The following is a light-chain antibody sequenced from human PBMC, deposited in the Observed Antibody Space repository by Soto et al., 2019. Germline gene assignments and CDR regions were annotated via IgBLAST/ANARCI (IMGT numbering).Light chain of an antibody. CDR2: GNS. CDR1: SSNIGAGYD. Sequence: HSVLTQPPSVSGAPGQRVTISCTGSSSNIGAGYDVHWYQQLPGTAPKLFIFGNSNRPSGVPDRFSGSKSGTSASLAITGLQAEDEADYYCQSYDSSLSGWVFGGGTKLTVL. J-gene: IGLJ3*02. CDR3: QSYDSSLSGWV. V-gene: IGLV1-40*01.